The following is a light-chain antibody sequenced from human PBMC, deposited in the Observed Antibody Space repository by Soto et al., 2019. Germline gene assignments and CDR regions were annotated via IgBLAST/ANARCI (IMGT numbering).Light chain of an antibody. J-gene: IGKJ1*01. V-gene: IGKV1-5*03. Sequence: DIQMTQSPSTLSASVGDRVTITCRASQSISTWLAWYQQEPGKAPKLLIHKASSLQSGVPSRFSGSGSGTDLTLTIRSLHPDDFATSYCQQYNSYSPTFGQGTRVEIK. CDR1: QSISTW. CDR2: KAS. CDR3: QQYNSYSPT.